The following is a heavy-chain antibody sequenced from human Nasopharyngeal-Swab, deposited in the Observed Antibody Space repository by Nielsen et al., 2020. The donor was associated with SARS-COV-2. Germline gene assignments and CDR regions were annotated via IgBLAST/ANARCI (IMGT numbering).Heavy chain of an antibody. D-gene: IGHD2-21*01. J-gene: IGHJ4*02. Sequence: ASVKVSCKVSGYTLTELSMHWVRQAPGKGLEWMGGFDPEDGETIYEQKFQGRVTMTEDTSTDTAYMELSSLRSEDTAVYYCATTGPRSYPSLDYWGQGTLVTVSS. CDR2: FDPEDGET. CDR3: ATTGPRSYPSLDY. CDR1: GYTLTELS. V-gene: IGHV1-24*01.